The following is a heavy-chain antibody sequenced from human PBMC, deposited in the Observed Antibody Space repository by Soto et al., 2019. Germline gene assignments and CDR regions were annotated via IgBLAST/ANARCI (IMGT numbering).Heavy chain of an antibody. CDR3: ARDGRCGYPYFDY. Sequence: PSETLSLTCTVSGGSISSGGYYWSWIRQHTGKGLEGIGYIYDSGSTYYNPSLKRRFTISVDTSKNQFSLKLSSVTAADTAVYYCARDGRCGYPYFDYWGQGTLVTVSS. V-gene: IGHV4-31*03. D-gene: IGHD3-16*01. CDR1: GGSISSGGYY. CDR2: IYDSGST. J-gene: IGHJ4*02.